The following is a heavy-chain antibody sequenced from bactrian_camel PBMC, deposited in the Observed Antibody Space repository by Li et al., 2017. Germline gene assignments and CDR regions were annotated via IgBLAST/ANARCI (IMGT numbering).Heavy chain of an antibody. CDR3: VRVRSLVLNRRSITT. V-gene: IGHV3S1*01. Sequence: HVQLVESGGGLVQPGGSLRLSCAASGFAFGGYWMYWVRQAPGKGIEWVSTINTGGGTTYYSDSLKGRFTVSRDNAKNTVYLQMNSLKPDDRAVYYCVRVRSLVLNRRSITTGARGPRSPSP. CDR1: GFAFGGYW. CDR2: INTGGGTT. J-gene: IGHJ4*01.